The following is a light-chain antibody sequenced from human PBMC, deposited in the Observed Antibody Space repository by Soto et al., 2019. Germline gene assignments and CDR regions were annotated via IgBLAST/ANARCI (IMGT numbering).Light chain of an antibody. CDR1: SSDVGGYNY. Sequence: QSALTQPASVSGSPGQSITISLTGTSSDVGGYNYVSWYQQHPGKAPKLMIYDVSNRPSGVSNRFSGSKSGNTASLTISGLQAEDEADYYCRSYTSSSTYVVFGGGTKLTVL. CDR2: DVS. J-gene: IGLJ2*01. CDR3: RSYTSSSTYVV. V-gene: IGLV2-14*01.